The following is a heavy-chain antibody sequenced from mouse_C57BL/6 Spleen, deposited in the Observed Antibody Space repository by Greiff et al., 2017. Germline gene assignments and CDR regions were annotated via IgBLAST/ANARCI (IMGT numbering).Heavy chain of an antibody. Sequence: QVQLQQPGAELVRPGTSVKLSCKASGYTFTSYWMHWVKQRPGQGLEWIGVIDPSDSYTNYNQKFKGKATLTVDTSSSTAYMQLSSLTSEDSAVYYCARRGYDYDVGLYAMDYWGQGTSVTVSS. CDR2: IDPSDSYT. CDR3: ARRGYDYDVGLYAMDY. J-gene: IGHJ4*01. D-gene: IGHD2-4*01. CDR1: GYTFTSYW. V-gene: IGHV1-59*01.